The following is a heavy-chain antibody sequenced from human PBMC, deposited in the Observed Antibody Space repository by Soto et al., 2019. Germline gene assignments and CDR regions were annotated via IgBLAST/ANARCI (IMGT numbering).Heavy chain of an antibody. CDR3: AAEFFEWSHSTPDASHI. D-gene: IGHD3-3*01. V-gene: IGHV1-46*01. CDR2: INPSGGST. J-gene: IGHJ3*02. Sequence: ASVKVSCKASGYTFTSYYMHWVRQAPGQGLEWMGIINPSGGSTSYAQKFQGRVTMTRDTSTSTVYMELSSLRSGDTAVYYCAAEFFEWSHSTPDASHIWCQGLMVTLSS. CDR1: GYTFTSYY.